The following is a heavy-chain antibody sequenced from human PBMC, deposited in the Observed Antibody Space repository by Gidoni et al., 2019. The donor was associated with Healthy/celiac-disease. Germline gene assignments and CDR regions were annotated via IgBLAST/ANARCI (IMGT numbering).Heavy chain of an antibody. CDR2: IIPILGIA. D-gene: IGHD3-10*01. J-gene: IGHJ3*02. CDR1: GGTFSSYA. V-gene: IGHV1-69*10. CDR3: ARDNVEGVRGVIINRNI. Sequence: QVQLVQSGAEVQKPGSSLKVSCKASGGTFSSYAISWVRQAPGQGLEWMGGIIPILGIANYAQKFQGRVTITADKSTSTAYMELSSLRSEDTAVYYCARDNVEGVRGVIINRNIWGQGTMVTVSS.